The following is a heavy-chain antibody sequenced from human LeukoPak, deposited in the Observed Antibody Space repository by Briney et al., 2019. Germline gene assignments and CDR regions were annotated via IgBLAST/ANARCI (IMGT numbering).Heavy chain of an antibody. D-gene: IGHD6-6*01. CDR2: IIPIFGTA. J-gene: IGHJ4*02. CDR1: GGTFSGYA. Sequence: EASVKVSCKASGGTFSGYAISWVRQAPGQGLEWMGGIIPIFGTANYAQKFQGRVTITADESTSTAYMELSSLRSEDTAVYYCARGGTSSSSLDSPTFFDYWGQGTLVTVSS. V-gene: IGHV1-69*13. CDR3: ARGGTSSSSLDSPTFFDY.